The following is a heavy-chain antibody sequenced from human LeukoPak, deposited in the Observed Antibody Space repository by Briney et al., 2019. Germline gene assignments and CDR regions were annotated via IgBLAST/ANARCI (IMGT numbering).Heavy chain of an antibody. D-gene: IGHD3-9*01. J-gene: IGHJ3*02. CDR1: GYTFTGYY. V-gene: IGHV1-2*02. CDR2: INPYSGAP. CDR3: ARDFEASGDAFDI. Sequence: GASVKVSCKTSGYTFTGYYIHWVRQAPGQGLEWMGWINPYSGAPNYAQKFQGRVTMTRDTSISTAYMELSRLKSDGTAVYYCARDFEASGDAFDIWGQGTMITVSS.